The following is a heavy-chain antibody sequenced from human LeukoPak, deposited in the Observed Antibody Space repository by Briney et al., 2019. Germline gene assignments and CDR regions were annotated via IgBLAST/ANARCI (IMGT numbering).Heavy chain of an antibody. CDR3: AKWAGVYDYDSRGYLSGFDY. CDR1: GFTFSSYE. CDR2: ISSSGSTI. D-gene: IGHD3-22*01. V-gene: IGHV3-48*03. J-gene: IGHJ4*02. Sequence: GGSLRLSCAASGFTFSSYEMNWVRQAPGKGLEWVSYISSSGSTIYYADSVKGRFTISRDNAKNSLYLQMNSLRAVDTAVYYCAKWAGVYDYDSRGYLSGFDYWGQGTLVTVSS.